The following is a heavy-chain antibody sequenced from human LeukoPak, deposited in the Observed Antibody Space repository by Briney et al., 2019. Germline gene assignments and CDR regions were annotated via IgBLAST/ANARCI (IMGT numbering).Heavy chain of an antibody. CDR1: GFAVNSRY. CDR3: ARGDRGSYYGTGDEYFDV. CDR2: MNKSGST. Sequence: GGSLRLSCAASGFAVNSRYMAWVRQAPGKGLEWLSIMNKSGSTEYADSVKGRFTISRDSSRNTLHLQMTSRRGEDTAVYYCARGDRGSYYGTGDEYFDVWGQGTRVTVAS. V-gene: IGHV3-53*01. J-gene: IGHJ4*02. D-gene: IGHD1-26*01.